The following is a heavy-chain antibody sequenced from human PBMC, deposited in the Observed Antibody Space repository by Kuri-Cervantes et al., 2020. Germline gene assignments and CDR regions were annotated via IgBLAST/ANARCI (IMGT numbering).Heavy chain of an antibody. D-gene: IGHD2-2*01. J-gene: IGHJ4*02. V-gene: IGHV3-23*01. Sequence: GGSLRLSCAASGLTFSSYAMSWVRQAPGKGLEWVSAISGSGGSTYYADSVKGRFTIPRDNSKNTLYLQMNSLRAEDTAVYYCAKGGSTSGYAPLDYWGQGTLVTVSS. CDR2: ISGSGGST. CDR3: AKGGSTSGYAPLDY. CDR1: GLTFSSYA.